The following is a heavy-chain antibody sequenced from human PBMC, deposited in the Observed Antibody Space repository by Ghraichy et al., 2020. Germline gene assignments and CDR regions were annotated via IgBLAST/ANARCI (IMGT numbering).Heavy chain of an antibody. CDR3: ARDGVAPGIYFDY. V-gene: IGHV3-7*03. J-gene: IGHJ4*02. D-gene: IGHD6-13*01. CDR2: INQAGSEK. CDR1: GFTFSSHW. Sequence: GGSLRLSCAASGFTFSSHWMSWVRQVPGKGLEWVANINQAGSEKYYVDSVKGRFTISRDNAKNSLYLQMDSLRADDTAVYYCARDGVAPGIYFDYWGQGALVTVSS.